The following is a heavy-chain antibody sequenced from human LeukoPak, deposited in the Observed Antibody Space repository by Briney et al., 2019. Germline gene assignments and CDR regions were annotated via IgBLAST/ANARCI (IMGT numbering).Heavy chain of an antibody. V-gene: IGHV3-11*04. CDR3: ARCGDGLPCDFDY. CDR1: GGSFSDYY. Sequence: LSLTCAVYGGSFSDYYMSWVRQAPGKGLEWISYISNPSSTRYYADSVKGRFTISRDNAKNSLYLQMNSLRAEDTAVYYCARCGDGLPCDFDYWGQGTLVTVSS. J-gene: IGHJ4*02. D-gene: IGHD3-10*01. CDR2: ISNPSSTR.